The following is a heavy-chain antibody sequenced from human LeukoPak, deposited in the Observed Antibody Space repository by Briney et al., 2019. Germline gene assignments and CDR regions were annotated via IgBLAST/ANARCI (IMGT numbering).Heavy chain of an antibody. CDR3: ARDKVIASAGTPNWFDP. CDR2: ISAYDGIT. J-gene: IGHJ5*02. D-gene: IGHD6-13*01. Sequence: GASVKVSCKASGYTFTNYGISWVRQAPGQGLEWMGWISAYDGITNYLQKFQGRVTMTTDTATSTAYMELRSLRSDDTAVYYCARDKVIASAGTPNWFDPWGQGTLVTVSS. V-gene: IGHV1-18*01. CDR1: GYTFTNYG.